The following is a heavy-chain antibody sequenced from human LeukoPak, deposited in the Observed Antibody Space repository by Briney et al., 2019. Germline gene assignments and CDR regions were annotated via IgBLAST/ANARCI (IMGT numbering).Heavy chain of an antibody. CDR2: MNPNSGNT. Sequence: ASVKVSCKASGYTFTSYDINWVRQATGQGLEWMGWMNPNSGNTGYAQKFQGRATMTRNTSISTAYMELSSLRSEDTAVYYCARGPLAANYYYYMDVWGKGTTVTVSS. D-gene: IGHD6-6*01. CDR3: ARGPLAANYYYYMDV. V-gene: IGHV1-8*01. J-gene: IGHJ6*03. CDR1: GYTFTSYD.